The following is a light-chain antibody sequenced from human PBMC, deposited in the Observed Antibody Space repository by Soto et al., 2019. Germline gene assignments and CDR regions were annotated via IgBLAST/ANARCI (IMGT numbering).Light chain of an antibody. CDR2: DAS. V-gene: IGKV3-11*01. Sequence: EIVLTQSPAPLSLSPGEGATLSCRASQSVSRYLAWYQQKPGQAPRLLIYDASNRATGIPAMFSGSASGTEFTLTISSLESEDFAVYYCQQRTSSLTFGGGTKEQIK. CDR3: QQRTSSLT. CDR1: QSVSRY. J-gene: IGKJ4*01.